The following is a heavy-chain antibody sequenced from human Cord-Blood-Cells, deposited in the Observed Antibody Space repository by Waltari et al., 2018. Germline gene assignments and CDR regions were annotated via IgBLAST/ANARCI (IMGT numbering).Heavy chain of an antibody. J-gene: IGHJ4*02. CDR3: AKVGEDIVVVPAAENFDY. D-gene: IGHD2-2*01. CDR1: GFTFSSYA. V-gene: IGHV3-23*01. Sequence: EVQLLESGGGLVQPGGSLRLSCAASGFTFSSYAMSWGRPAPGKGLEWVSAISGSGGSTYYADSVKGRLTISKDNSKNTLYLQMNSRRAEDTAVYYCAKVGEDIVVVPAAENFDYWGQGTLVTVSS. CDR2: ISGSGGST.